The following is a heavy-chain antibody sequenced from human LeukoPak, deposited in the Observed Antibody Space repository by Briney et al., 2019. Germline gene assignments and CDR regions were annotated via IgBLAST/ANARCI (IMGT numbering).Heavy chain of an antibody. Sequence: SETLSLTCSVSGVSISSGGKYWGWLRQLPGKGLEWIAYVYYPGSTYYNPSLKSRVTISVDTSKNQFSLDLTSVTAADTAVYYCARDSSSSRFYTWVQGALVTVSS. D-gene: IGHD2-2*01. V-gene: IGHV4-31*03. J-gene: IGHJ1*01. CDR1: GVSISSGGKY. CDR3: ARDSSSSRFYT. CDR2: VYYPGST.